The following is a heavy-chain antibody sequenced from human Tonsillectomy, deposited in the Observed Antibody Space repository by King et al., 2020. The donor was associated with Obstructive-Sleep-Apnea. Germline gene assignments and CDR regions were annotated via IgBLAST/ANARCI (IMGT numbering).Heavy chain of an antibody. CDR1: GGSIISSDFY. D-gene: IGHD2-21*02. Sequence: QLQESGPGLVNPSQTLSLTCTVSGGSIISSDFYWSWIRQHPGRGLEWIGYISYSGSTYYNPSLKSRVTMSVDTSKNEFSLKLSSVTAADTAVYYCARFVLTAWFDPWGQGTLVTVSS. CDR2: ISYSGST. V-gene: IGHV4-31*03. J-gene: IGHJ5*01. CDR3: ARFVLTAWFDP.